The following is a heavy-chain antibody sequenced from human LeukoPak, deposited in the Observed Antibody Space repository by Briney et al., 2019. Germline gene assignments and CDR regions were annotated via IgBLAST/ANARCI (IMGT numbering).Heavy chain of an antibody. CDR1: GLMFSSYG. CDR2: ISYDGSNT. CDR3: TTDRGRTELPLFAS. J-gene: IGHJ5*01. D-gene: IGHD1-26*01. Sequence: GGSLRLSCAASGLMFSSYGMHWVRQAPGKGLEWLAVISYDGSNTYYADSVKGRFTISRDNSKNTLYLQMNSLKTEDTAVYYCTTDRGRTELPLFASWGQGTLVTVSS. V-gene: IGHV3-33*01.